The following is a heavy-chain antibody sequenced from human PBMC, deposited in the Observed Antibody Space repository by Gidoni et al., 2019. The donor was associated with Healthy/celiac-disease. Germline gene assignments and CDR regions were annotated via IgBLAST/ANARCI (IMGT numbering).Heavy chain of an antibody. Sequence: QVQLVESGGGVVPPGRSLRLSCADSGLTFDSYAMHWVRQAPGKGLEWVAVISYDGSNKYYADSVKGRFTISRDNSKNTLYLQMNSLRAEDTAVYYCARVDSSSWYKNYFDYWGQGTLVTVSS. CDR2: ISYDGSNK. V-gene: IGHV3-30*04. CDR3: ARVDSSSWYKNYFDY. J-gene: IGHJ4*02. D-gene: IGHD6-13*01. CDR1: GLTFDSYA.